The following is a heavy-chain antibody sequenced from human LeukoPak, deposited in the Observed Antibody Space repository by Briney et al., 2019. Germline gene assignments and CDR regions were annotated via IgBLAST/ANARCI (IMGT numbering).Heavy chain of an antibody. Sequence: PGGSLRLSCAASGFTFSSYGMHWVRQAPGKGLEWVAVISYDGSNKYYADSVKGRFTISRDNSKNTPYLQMNSLRAEDTAVYYCAKEGHDYGDYYYYGMDVWGKGTTVTVSS. V-gene: IGHV3-30*18. J-gene: IGHJ6*04. CDR3: AKEGHDYGDYYYYGMDV. CDR2: ISYDGSNK. CDR1: GFTFSSYG. D-gene: IGHD4-17*01.